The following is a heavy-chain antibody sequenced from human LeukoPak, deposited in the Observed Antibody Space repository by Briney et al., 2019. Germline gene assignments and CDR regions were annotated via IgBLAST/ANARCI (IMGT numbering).Heavy chain of an antibody. CDR3: AREAFYDWNDVWFDP. CDR1: GYTFTSYY. V-gene: IGHV1-46*01. D-gene: IGHD1-20*01. CDR2: INPSGGST. Sequence: ASVKVSCKASGYTFTSYYMHWVRQAPGQGLEWMGIINPSGGSTSYAQKFQGRVTMTRDMSTSTVYMELSSLRSEDTAVYYCAREAFYDWNDVWFDPWGQGTLVTVSS. J-gene: IGHJ5*02.